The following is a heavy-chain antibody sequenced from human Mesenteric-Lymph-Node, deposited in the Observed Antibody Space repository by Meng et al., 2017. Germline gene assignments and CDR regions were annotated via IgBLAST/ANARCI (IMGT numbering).Heavy chain of an antibody. J-gene: IGHJ3*02. Sequence: GESLKISCAASGFTFSSYAMHWVRQAPGKGLEWVAVISYDGSNKYYADSVKGRFTISRDNSKNTLYLQMNSLRAEDTAVYYCARDKVAGIWGQGTMVTVSS. V-gene: IGHV3-30*07. CDR1: GFTFSSYA. CDR3: ARDKVAGI. D-gene: IGHD6-19*01. CDR2: ISYDGSNK.